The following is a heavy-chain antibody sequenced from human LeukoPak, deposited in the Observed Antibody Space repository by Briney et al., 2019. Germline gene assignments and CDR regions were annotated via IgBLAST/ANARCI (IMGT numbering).Heavy chain of an antibody. V-gene: IGHV3-30*04. CDR3: AKDLPDSSGYSAFDI. J-gene: IGHJ3*02. D-gene: IGHD3-22*01. CDR1: GFTFSSYP. CDR2: ISYDGSNK. Sequence: GGSLRLSCAASGFTFSSYPMHWVRQAPGKGLEWVAVISYDGSNKYYADSVKGRFSISRDNSKNTLYLQMNSLRGEDTAVYYCAKDLPDSSGYSAFDIWGQGTMVTVSS.